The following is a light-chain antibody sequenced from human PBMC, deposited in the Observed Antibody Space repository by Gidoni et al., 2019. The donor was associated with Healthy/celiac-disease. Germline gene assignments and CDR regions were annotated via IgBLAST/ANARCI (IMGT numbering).Light chain of an antibody. J-gene: IGKJ5*01. CDR3: QQRSNWPPT. CDR1: QRVSSY. Sequence: EIVLTPSPATLSLSPGERATLSCRASQRVSSYLAWYQQKPGQAPRLLIYDASNRATGIPARFSGSGSGTDFPLTISSLEPEDFADYYCQQRSNWPPTFGQGTRLEIK. CDR2: DAS. V-gene: IGKV3-11*01.